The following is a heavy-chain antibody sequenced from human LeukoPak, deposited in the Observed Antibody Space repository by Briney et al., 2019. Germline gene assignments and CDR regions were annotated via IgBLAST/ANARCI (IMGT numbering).Heavy chain of an antibody. D-gene: IGHD5-18*01. CDR2: ISAYNGNT. Sequence: ASVKVSCKASGYTFTSYGISWVRQAPGQGLEWMGWISAYNGNTNYAQKLQGRVTMTTDTSTSTAYMELRSLRSDDTAMYYCARVGYSYGYVRLRVGYFDYWGQGTLVTVSS. CDR1: GYTFTSYG. V-gene: IGHV1-18*01. J-gene: IGHJ4*02. CDR3: ARVGYSYGYVRLRVGYFDY.